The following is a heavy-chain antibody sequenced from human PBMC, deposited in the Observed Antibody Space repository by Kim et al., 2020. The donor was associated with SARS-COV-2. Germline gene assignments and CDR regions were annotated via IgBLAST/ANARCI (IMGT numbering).Heavy chain of an antibody. CDR3: ARGPDYGDYGVDY. D-gene: IGHD4-17*01. V-gene: IGHV1-69*04. Sequence: AQKFKGRVTMTADKSTSTAYMELSSLRSEDTAVYYCARGPDYGDYGVDYWGQGTLVTVSS. J-gene: IGHJ4*02.